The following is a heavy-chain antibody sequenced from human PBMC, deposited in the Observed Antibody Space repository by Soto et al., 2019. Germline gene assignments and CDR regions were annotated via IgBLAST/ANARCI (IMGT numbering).Heavy chain of an antibody. V-gene: IGHV4-34*01. CDR3: ARGGGIAAAGTPFDY. J-gene: IGHJ4*02. CDR2: INHSGST. D-gene: IGHD6-13*01. CDR1: GGSFSGYY. Sequence: NPSETLSLTCAVYGGSFSGYYWSWIRQPPGKGLEWIGEINHSGSTNYNPSLKSRVTISVDTSKNQFSLKLSSVTAADTAVYYCARGGGIAAAGTPFDYWGQGTLVTVSS.